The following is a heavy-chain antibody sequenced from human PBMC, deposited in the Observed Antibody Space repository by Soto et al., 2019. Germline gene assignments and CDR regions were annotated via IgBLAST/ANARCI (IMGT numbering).Heavy chain of an antibody. Sequence: QVQLVQSGAEVKKPGSSVKVSCRASGGTFSNYAVSWVRQAPGQGLEWMGGIILPFGTANYAQKFQGRVTITADESRVTTYMEFSSLRFEDTAVYYCGRGPDYEAYFDFWGQGTLVTVSS. V-gene: IGHV1-69*12. J-gene: IGHJ4*02. CDR1: GGTFSNYA. CDR3: GRGPDYEAYFDF. D-gene: IGHD4-17*01. CDR2: IILPFGTA.